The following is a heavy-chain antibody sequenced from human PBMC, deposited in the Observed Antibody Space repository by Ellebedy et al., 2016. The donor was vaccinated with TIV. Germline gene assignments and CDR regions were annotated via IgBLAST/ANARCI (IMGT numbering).Heavy chain of an antibody. CDR2: ISVYNDNT. Sequence: ASVKVSCKASGYTFASYGISWVRQAPGQGLEWMGWISVYNDNTNYAEKFQGRVTMTTDTSTSTAYMELRSLRSDDTAVYYCARDRYNDFWSGYYPDSHYYGMDVWGQGTTVTVSS. D-gene: IGHD3-3*01. CDR1: GYTFASYG. V-gene: IGHV1-18*01. CDR3: ARDRYNDFWSGYYPDSHYYGMDV. J-gene: IGHJ6*02.